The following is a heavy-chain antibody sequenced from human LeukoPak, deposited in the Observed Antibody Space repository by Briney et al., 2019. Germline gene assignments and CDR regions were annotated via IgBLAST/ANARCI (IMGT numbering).Heavy chain of an antibody. Sequence: SETLSLTCTVSGGSISSSSYYWGWIRQPPGKGLEWIGSIYYSGSTYYNPSLKSRVTISVDTSKNQFSLKLSSVTAADTAAYYCASPYGYYYWGQGTLVTVSS. CDR3: ASPYGYYY. J-gene: IGHJ4*02. CDR2: IYYSGST. V-gene: IGHV4-39*01. CDR1: GGSISSSSYY. D-gene: IGHD5-18*01.